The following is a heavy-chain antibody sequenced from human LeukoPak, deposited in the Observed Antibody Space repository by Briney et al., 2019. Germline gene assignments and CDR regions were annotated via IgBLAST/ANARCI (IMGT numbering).Heavy chain of an antibody. V-gene: IGHV3-7*01. D-gene: IGHD2-21*02. CDR2: TNQDGSQN. CDR1: GFTFSSYW. J-gene: IGHJ6*02. CDR3: VTFWGSMESDWLRDGMDV. Sequence: GGSLRLSCAASGFTFSSYWMSWVRQAPGKGLEWVGNTNQDGSQNYYVDSVKGRFTISRDNAKNALYLQMNSLRAEDTAIYYCVTFWGSMESDWLRDGMDVWGQGTTVTVSS.